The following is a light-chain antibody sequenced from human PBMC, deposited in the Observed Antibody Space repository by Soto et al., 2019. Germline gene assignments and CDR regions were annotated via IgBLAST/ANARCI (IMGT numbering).Light chain of an antibody. J-gene: IGKJ4*01. V-gene: IGKV3-15*01. CDR2: GAS. CDR1: QSVGRN. CDR3: QQYNQWPPLT. Sequence: EIVMTQSPATLSVSPGERATLSCRASQSVGRNLAWYQQKPGQAPRLPIYGASTRATGIPARFSGSGSGTEFTLTISSLQSEDFAIYSCQQYNQWPPLTFGGGTKVEIK.